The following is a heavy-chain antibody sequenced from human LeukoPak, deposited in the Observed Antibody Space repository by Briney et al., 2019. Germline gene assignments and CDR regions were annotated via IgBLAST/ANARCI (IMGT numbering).Heavy chain of an antibody. D-gene: IGHD4-11*01. CDR1: VGSISSYY. V-gene: IGHV4-59*08. CDR2: IYYSVST. Sequence: PSETLSLTCTVSVGSISSYYWSWIRQPPGKGLEWIGYIYYSVSTNYNPSLKSRVTISVDTSKNQFSLKLSSVTAADTAVYYCARCRSDYRTVDPWGQGTLVSVSS. J-gene: IGHJ5*02. CDR3: ARCRSDYRTVDP.